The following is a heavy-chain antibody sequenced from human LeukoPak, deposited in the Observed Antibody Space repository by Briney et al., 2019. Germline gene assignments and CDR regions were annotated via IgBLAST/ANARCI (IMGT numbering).Heavy chain of an antibody. D-gene: IGHD2-21*02. Sequence: TSETLSLTCTVSGGSISSGSYYWSWIRQPAGKGLEWIGRIYTSGSTNNNPSLKIPVTISVATSKNQFSLKLSSVTAADTAVYYCARGWGPAYCGGDCHRHFDYWGQGTLVTVSS. CDR1: GGSISSGSYY. CDR3: ARGWGPAYCGGDCHRHFDY. V-gene: IGHV4-61*02. J-gene: IGHJ4*02. CDR2: IYTSGST.